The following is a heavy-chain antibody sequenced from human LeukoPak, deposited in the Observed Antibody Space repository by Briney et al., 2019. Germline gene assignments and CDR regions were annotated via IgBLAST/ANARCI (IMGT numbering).Heavy chain of an antibody. V-gene: IGHV4-59*01. CDR1: GGSISSYY. CDR3: ARSLAARLFDY. Sequence: SETLSLTCTVSGGSISSYYWSWIRQPPGKGLEWIGYIYYSGSTNYNPSLKSRVTISVDTSKNQFSLKLSSVTAADTAVYYCARSLAARLFDYWGQGTLVTVSS. D-gene: IGHD6-6*01. J-gene: IGHJ4*02. CDR2: IYYSGST.